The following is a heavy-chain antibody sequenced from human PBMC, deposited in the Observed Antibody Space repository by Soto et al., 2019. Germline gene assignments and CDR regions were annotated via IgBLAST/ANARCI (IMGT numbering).Heavy chain of an antibody. J-gene: IGHJ4*02. Sequence: ASLKASCTAYGYSFIHYFIRCVRQAPGQGLEWMGCINPSSDATDYSQKFRGRVTMARDTSIGTASMELSRLRSDDNAVYYCVRGLRWRDLDYWGQGSPVTVS. CDR3: VRGLRWRDLDY. CDR2: INPSSDAT. V-gene: IGHV1-2*02. CDR1: GYSFIHYF. D-gene: IGHD2-15*01.